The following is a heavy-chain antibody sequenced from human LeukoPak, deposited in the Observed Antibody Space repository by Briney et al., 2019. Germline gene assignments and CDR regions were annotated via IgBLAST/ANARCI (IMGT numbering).Heavy chain of an antibody. CDR1: GYSISSGYY. CDR3: ARDPGSSGYWYFDL. CDR2: IYHSGST. Sequence: SETLSLTCTVSGYSISSGYYWGWIRQPPGKGLEWIGSIYHSGSTYYNPSLKSRVTISVDTSKNQFSPRLTSVTAADTAVYYCARDPGSSGYWYFDLWGRGTLVTVSS. J-gene: IGHJ2*01. V-gene: IGHV4-38-2*02. D-gene: IGHD6-19*01.